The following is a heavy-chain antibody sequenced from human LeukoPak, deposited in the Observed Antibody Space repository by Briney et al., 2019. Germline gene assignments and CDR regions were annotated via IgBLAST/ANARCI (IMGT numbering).Heavy chain of an antibody. V-gene: IGHV4-59*01. Sequence: PSETLSLTCTVSGGSISSYYWSWIRQPPWKGLEWIGYIYYSGSTNYNPSPKSRVTISVDTSKNQFSLKLSSVTAADTAVYYCAREAVAGTGIDYWGQGTLVTVSS. CDR1: GGSISSYY. CDR3: AREAVAGTGIDY. J-gene: IGHJ4*02. D-gene: IGHD6-19*01. CDR2: IYYSGST.